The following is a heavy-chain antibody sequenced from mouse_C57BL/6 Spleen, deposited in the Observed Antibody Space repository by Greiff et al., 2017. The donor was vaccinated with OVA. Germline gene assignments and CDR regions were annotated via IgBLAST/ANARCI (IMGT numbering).Heavy chain of an antibody. CDR1: GYSITSGYY. CDR2: ISYDGSN. D-gene: IGHD1-1*01. CDR3: ATGSSYGYFDV. J-gene: IGHJ1*03. V-gene: IGHV3-6*01. Sequence: DVQLQESGPGLVKPSQSLSLTCSVTGYSITSGYYWNWIRQFPGNKLEWMGYISYDGSNNYNPSLKNRISITRDTSKNQFFLKLNAVTTEDTATYYCATGSSYGYFDVWGTGTTVTVSS.